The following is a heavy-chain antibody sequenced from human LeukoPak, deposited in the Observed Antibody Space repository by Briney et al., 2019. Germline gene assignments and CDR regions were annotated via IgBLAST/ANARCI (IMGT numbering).Heavy chain of an antibody. J-gene: IGHJ4*02. CDR2: ISSASGAT. CDR3: LNEHGG. D-gene: IGHD1-1*01. V-gene: IGHV1-2*02. Sequence: ASVRVSCKASGYTFTGSYMHWVRQAPGQGFEWIGWISSASGATKYAQNFQGRVTLTTDTSITTAYMELSSLTSDDTASYYCLNEHGGWGQGTPVTVSS. CDR1: GYTFTGSY.